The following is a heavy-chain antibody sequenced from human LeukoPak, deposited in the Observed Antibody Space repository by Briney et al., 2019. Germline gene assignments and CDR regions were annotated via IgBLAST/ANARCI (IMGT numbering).Heavy chain of an antibody. CDR3: AKGRKDSSGSPGGLFDY. J-gene: IGHJ4*02. V-gene: IGHV3-30*02. Sequence: GGSLRLSCAASGFTFSSYGMHWVRQAPGKGLEWVAFIRYDGSNKYYADSVKGRFTISRDNSKNTLYLQMNSLRAEDTAVYYCAKGRKDSSGSPGGLFDYWGQGTLVTVSS. CDR2: IRYDGSNK. D-gene: IGHD3-22*01. CDR1: GFTFSSYG.